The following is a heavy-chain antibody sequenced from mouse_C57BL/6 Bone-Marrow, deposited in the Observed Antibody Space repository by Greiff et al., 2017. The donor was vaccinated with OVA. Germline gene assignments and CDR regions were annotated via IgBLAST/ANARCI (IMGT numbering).Heavy chain of an antibody. CDR1: GYTFTSYW. CDR2: IHPNSGST. V-gene: IGHV1-64*01. CDR3: ARWGTTVVVDFDY. D-gene: IGHD1-1*01. Sequence: QVQLQQPGAELVKPGASVKLSCKASGYTFTSYWMHWVKQRPGQGLEWIGMIHPNSGSTNYNEKFKSKATLTVDKSSSTAYMQLSSLTSEDSAVYYCARWGTTVVVDFDYWGQGTTLTVSA. J-gene: IGHJ2*01.